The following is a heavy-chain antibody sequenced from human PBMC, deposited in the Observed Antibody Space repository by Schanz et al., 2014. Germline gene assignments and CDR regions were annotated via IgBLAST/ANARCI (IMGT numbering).Heavy chain of an antibody. Sequence: EVQLLESGGGLIQPGGSLRLSCAASGFTFSTHAMSWARQSPGKGLEWVSSISGDHRNTFYADSVKGRFTISRDNAKNSLYLQMNSLRAEDTAVYHCVSSGSYSSYASWGQGTLVTVSS. J-gene: IGHJ4*02. CDR3: VSSGSYSSYAS. V-gene: IGHV3-23*01. CDR2: ISGDHRNT. CDR1: GFTFSTHA. D-gene: IGHD3-10*01.